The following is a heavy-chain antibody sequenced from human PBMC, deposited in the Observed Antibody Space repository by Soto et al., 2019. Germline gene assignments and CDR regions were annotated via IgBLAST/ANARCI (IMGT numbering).Heavy chain of an antibody. CDR1: GFTFGSYA. J-gene: IGHJ4*02. CDR3: VKDPQTSYGDYGDFDY. D-gene: IGHD4-17*01. CDR2: ISSNGGST. V-gene: IGHV3-64D*06. Sequence: GGSLRLSCSASGFTFGSYAMHWVRQAPGKGLEYVSAISSNGGSTYYADSVKGRFTISRDNSKNTLYLQMSSLRAEDTAVYYCVKDPQTSYGDYGDFDYWGQGTLVTVSS.